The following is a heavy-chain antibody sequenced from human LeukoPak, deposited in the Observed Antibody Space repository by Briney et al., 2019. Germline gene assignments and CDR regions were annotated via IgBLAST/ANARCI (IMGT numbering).Heavy chain of an antibody. V-gene: IGHV3-9*01. D-gene: IGHD4-17*01. CDR1: GFTFSSYS. J-gene: IGHJ3*02. CDR3: AKATTVTTFHAFDI. CDR2: ISWNSGSI. Sequence: GGSLRLSCAASGFTFSSYSMNWVRHAPGKGLEWVSGISWNSGSIGYADSVKGRFTISRDNAKNSLYLQMNSLRAEDTALYYCAKATTVTTFHAFDIWGQGTMVTVSS.